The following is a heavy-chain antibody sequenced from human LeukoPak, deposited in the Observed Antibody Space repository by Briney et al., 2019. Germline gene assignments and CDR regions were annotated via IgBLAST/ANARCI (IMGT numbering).Heavy chain of an antibody. CDR2: IKQDGSEK. V-gene: IGHV3-7*01. J-gene: IGHJ3*02. D-gene: IGHD3-22*01. CDR1: GFTFSDYY. Sequence: GGSLRLSCAASGFTFSDYYMSWIRQAPGKGLEWVANIKQDGSEKYYVDSVKGRFTISRDNAKNSLYLQMNSLRAEDTAVYYCARVWDYYDSSGYYYFGAFDIWGQGTMVTVSS. CDR3: ARVWDYYDSSGYYYFGAFDI.